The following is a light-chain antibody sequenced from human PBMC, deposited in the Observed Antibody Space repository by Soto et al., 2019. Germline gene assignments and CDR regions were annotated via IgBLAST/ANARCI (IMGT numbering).Light chain of an antibody. J-gene: IGLJ2*01. CDR1: SSDVGGYNY. CDR3: SSYTSSSTLV. Sequence: QSALTQPASVSGSPGQSITISCTGTSSDVGGYNYVSWYQQHPGKAPKLMIYDVSNRPSGVSNRFSGSKSVNTASLTISGLQAEDEADYYCSSYTSSSTLVLGGGTKRTVL. V-gene: IGLV2-14*01. CDR2: DVS.